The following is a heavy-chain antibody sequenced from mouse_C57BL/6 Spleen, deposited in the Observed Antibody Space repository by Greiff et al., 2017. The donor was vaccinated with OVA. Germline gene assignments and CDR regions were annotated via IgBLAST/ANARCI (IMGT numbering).Heavy chain of an antibody. J-gene: IGHJ3*01. D-gene: IGHD1-1*01. V-gene: IGHV1-83*01. Sequence: VQLQQSGPELVKPGASVKMSCKASGYTFTDYYMHWVKQKPGKGLEWIGEIYPGSGNTYYNEKFKGKATLTADTSSSTAYMQLSSLTSEDSAVYFCARVITTVEVFPAWFAYWGQGTLVTVSA. CDR3: RVITTVEVFPAWFAY. CDR2: YPGSGNTY. CDR1: YTFTDYYM.